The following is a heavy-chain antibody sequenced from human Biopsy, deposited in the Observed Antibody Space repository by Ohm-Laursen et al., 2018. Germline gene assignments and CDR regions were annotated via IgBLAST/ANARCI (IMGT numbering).Heavy chain of an antibody. J-gene: IGHJ4*02. D-gene: IGHD3-16*01. Sequence: GSLRLSCAASGFIFSDYYMSWIRQAPGEGLEWVSNINSVGTIYYADSVRGRFTISRDNAKNSLYLQMNSLRAEDTAVYYCARSVGIMAAPIDYWGQGTLVTVSS. V-gene: IGHV3-11*01. CDR3: ARSVGIMAAPIDY. CDR2: INSVGTI. CDR1: GFIFSDYY.